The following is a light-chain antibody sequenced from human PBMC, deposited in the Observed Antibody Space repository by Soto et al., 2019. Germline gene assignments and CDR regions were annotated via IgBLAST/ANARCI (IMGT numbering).Light chain of an antibody. V-gene: IGKV1-5*03. CDR3: QQYNSYST. J-gene: IGKJ1*01. Sequence: DIQMTQSPSTLSASVGDRVTITCRASQTISSWLAWYQQKPGKXPXXLIYKASSLESGVPSRFSGSGSGTDFTLTISSLQPDDSATYDCQQYNSYSTFGQGTKVDIK. CDR2: KAS. CDR1: QTISSW.